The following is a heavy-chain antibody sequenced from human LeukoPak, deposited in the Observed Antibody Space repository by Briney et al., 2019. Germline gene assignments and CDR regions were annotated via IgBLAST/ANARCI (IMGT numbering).Heavy chain of an antibody. Sequence: GGSLRLSCAASGFTFSSYWMSWVRQAPGKGLEWVANIKQDGSEKYYVDSVKGRFTISRDNAKNSLYLQMNSLRAEDTAVYYCARDHGYSSGWHTPSSRTSWYFGLWGRGTLVTVSS. D-gene: IGHD6-19*01. CDR1: GFTFSSYW. V-gene: IGHV3-7*01. J-gene: IGHJ2*01. CDR3: ARDHGYSSGWHTPSSRTSWYFGL. CDR2: IKQDGSEK.